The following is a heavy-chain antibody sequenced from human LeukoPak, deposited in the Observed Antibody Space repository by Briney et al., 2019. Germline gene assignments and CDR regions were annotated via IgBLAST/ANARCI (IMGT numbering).Heavy chain of an antibody. CDR3: ATGMAVAGIPYYFDY. V-gene: IGHV1-69-2*01. Sequence: GASVKVSCKVSGYTFTDYYMHWVQQAPGKGLEWMGLVDPEDGETIYAEKFQGRVTITADTSTDTAYMELSSLRSEDTAVYYCATGMAVAGIPYYFDYWGQGTLVTVSS. CDR1: GYTFTDYY. J-gene: IGHJ4*02. CDR2: VDPEDGET. D-gene: IGHD6-19*01.